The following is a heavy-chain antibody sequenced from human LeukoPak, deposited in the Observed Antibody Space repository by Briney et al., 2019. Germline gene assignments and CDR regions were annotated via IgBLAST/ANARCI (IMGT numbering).Heavy chain of an antibody. D-gene: IGHD5-18*01. CDR1: GGSFSGYY. CDR2: INHSGST. CDR3: ARGGYSYGIGRTAFNRPFDY. Sequence: SETLSLTCAVYGGSFSGYYWSWIRQPPGKGLEWIGEINHSGSTNYNPSLKSRVTISVDTSKNQFSLRLSSVTAADTAVYYCARGGYSYGIGRTAFNRPFDYWGQGTLVTVSS. J-gene: IGHJ4*02. V-gene: IGHV4-34*01.